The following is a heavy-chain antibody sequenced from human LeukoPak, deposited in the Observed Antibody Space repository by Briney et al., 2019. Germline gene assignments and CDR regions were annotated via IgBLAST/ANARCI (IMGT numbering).Heavy chain of an antibody. J-gene: IGHJ4*02. CDR2: ISGDGGSN. CDR3: AKDLGGRSGRTDYFDS. CDR1: GFTFDDFP. Sequence: PGGSLRLSCSASGFTFDDFPMHGVRQAPGKGLEWVSLISGDGGSNFQADSVRGRFAVSRDNSKNSLYLQMNSLRTEDTAFYYCAKDLGGRSGRTDYFDSWGQGPLVIVSS. D-gene: IGHD2-15*01. V-gene: IGHV3-43D*03.